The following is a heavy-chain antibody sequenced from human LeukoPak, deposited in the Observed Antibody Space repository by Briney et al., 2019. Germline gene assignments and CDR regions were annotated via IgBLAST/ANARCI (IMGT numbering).Heavy chain of an antibody. Sequence: SQTLSLTCTVSGGSISSGDYYWSWIRQPPGKGLEWIGYIYYSGSTYYNPSLKSRVTISVDTSKNQFSLKLSSVTAADTAVCYCARGYSYGSNHDHFDYWGQGTLVTVSS. D-gene: IGHD5-18*01. CDR1: GGSISSGDYY. V-gene: IGHV4-30-4*08. CDR3: ARGYSYGSNHDHFDY. J-gene: IGHJ4*02. CDR2: IYYSGST.